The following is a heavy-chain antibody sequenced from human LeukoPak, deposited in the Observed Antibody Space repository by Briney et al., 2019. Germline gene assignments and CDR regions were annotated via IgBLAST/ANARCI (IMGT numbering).Heavy chain of an antibody. CDR1: GLTFSRYI. CDR2: ISSNGGST. Sequence: PGGSLRLSCSASGLTFSRYIVHWVRQAPGKGLEYVSAISSNGGSTYYADSVKGRFTISRDNSKNTLYLQMSSLRAEDTAVYYCVKDVSGSYSFDCWGQGTLVTVSS. D-gene: IGHD1-26*01. J-gene: IGHJ4*02. CDR3: VKDVSGSYSFDC. V-gene: IGHV3-64D*06.